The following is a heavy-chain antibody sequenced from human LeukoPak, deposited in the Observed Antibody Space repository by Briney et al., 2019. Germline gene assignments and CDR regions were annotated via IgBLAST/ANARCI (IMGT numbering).Heavy chain of an antibody. CDR3: TTERQWLVRVYYYYYYMDV. D-gene: IGHD6-19*01. CDR1: GFKFGDYA. Sequence: GGSLRLSCTASGFKFGDYAMSWVRQAPGKGLEWVGFIRSKAYGGTTEYAASVKGRFTISRDDSKSIAYLQMNSLKTEDTAVYYCTTERQWLVRVYYYYYYMDVWGKGTTVTISS. CDR2: IRSKAYGGTT. V-gene: IGHV3-49*04. J-gene: IGHJ6*03.